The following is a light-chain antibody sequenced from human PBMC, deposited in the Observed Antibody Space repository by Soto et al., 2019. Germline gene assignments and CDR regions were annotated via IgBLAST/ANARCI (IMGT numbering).Light chain of an antibody. J-gene: IGLJ1*01. Sequence: QSVLTQPPSASGTPGQRVTTSCSGSSSNIGSNTVNWYQQLPGTAPKLLIYSNNQRPSGVPDRFSGSKSGTSASLAISGLQSEDVSVYYRAAWDDILNCYAFGTWT. CDR2: SNN. V-gene: IGLV1-44*01. CDR1: SSNIGSNT. CDR3: AAWDDILNCYA.